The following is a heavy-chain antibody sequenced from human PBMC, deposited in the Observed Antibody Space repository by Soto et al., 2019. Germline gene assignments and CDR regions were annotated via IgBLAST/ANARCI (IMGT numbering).Heavy chain of an antibody. J-gene: IGHJ6*02. CDR3: AQDLGYCSSSTCQPPYGMDV. V-gene: IGHV3-23*01. Sequence: GCLRPSCTASGCTFSTYAMTWVRQAPGKGLEWVSSISDSGGRTHYADSVKGRFTISRDNSKNTLYLQMNSLRVDDTAVYYCAQDLGYCSSSTCQPPYGMDVWGQGTTVTVSS. CDR1: GCTFSTYA. D-gene: IGHD2-2*03. CDR2: ISDSGGRT.